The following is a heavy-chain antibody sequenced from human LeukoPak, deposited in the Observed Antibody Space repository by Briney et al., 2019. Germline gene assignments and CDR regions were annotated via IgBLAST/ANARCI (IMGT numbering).Heavy chain of an antibody. CDR2: INHSGST. J-gene: IGHJ4*02. V-gene: IGHV4-34*01. Sequence: SETLSLTCAVYGGSFSGYYWSWIRQPPGKGLEWIGEINHSGSTNYNPSLKSRVTISVDTSKNQFSLKLSSVTAADTAVYYCARGGPIYGFWGQGTLVTVCS. CDR1: GGSFSGYY. D-gene: IGHD4-17*01. CDR3: ARGGPIYGF.